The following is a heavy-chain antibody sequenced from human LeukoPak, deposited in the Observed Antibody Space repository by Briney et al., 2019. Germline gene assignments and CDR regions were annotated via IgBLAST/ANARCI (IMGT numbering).Heavy chain of an antibody. Sequence: PGGSLRLSCAASGFTFSSYAMSWVRQAPRKGLEWVSAISGSGGSTYYADSVKGRFTISRDNSKNTLYLQMNSLRAEDTAVYYCEVAGRLGLDYWGQGTLVTVSS. D-gene: IGHD7-27*01. CDR2: ISGSGGST. CDR1: GFTFSSYA. J-gene: IGHJ4*02. V-gene: IGHV3-23*01. CDR3: EVAGRLGLDY.